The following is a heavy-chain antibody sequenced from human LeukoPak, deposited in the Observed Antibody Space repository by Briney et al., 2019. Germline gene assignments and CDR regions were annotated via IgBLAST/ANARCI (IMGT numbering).Heavy chain of an antibody. Sequence: SVKVSCKASGGTFSGYAISWVRQAPGQGLEWMGRIIPIFGTANYAQKFQDRATITTDESTSTAYMELSSLRSEDTAVYYCASKGGYSSSWYGGYFDYWGQGTLVTVSS. V-gene: IGHV1-69*05. CDR2: IIPIFGTA. CDR3: ASKGGYSSSWYGGYFDY. CDR1: GGTFSGYA. J-gene: IGHJ4*02. D-gene: IGHD6-13*01.